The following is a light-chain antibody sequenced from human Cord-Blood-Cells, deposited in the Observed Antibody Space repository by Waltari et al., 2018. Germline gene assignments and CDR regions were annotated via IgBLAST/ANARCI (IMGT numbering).Light chain of an antibody. CDR2: DCS. Sequence: QSALPQPASVAWAPGPSITISCPGTRSDVGGYNYFSWYQQHPGKAPKLIIYDCSNRPSGVSNRFSGSKSGNTASLTISGLQAEDEADYYCSSYTSSSTLVFGGGTKLTVL. CDR1: RSDVGGYNY. V-gene: IGLV2-14*01. CDR3: SSYTSSSTLV. J-gene: IGLJ3*02.